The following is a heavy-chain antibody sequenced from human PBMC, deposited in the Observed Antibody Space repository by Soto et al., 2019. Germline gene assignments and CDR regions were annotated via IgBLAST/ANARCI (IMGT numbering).Heavy chain of an antibody. CDR2: IYYSGST. CDR3: ARHNYGSGSTYFDY. J-gene: IGHJ4*02. Sequence: PSETLSLTCNVSGDSISSYYWSWIRQPPGKGLEWIGYIYYSGSTNYNPSLKSRVTISVDTSKNQFSLKLNSMTAADTAVYYCARHNYGSGSTYFDYWGQGTLVTVSS. D-gene: IGHD3-10*01. CDR1: GDSISSYY. V-gene: IGHV4-59*08.